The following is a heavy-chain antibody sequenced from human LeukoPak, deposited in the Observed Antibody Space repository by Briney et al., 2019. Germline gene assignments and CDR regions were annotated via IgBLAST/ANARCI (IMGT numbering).Heavy chain of an antibody. V-gene: IGHV5-51*01. CDR3: ARGPTTVTPDYFAY. Sequence: GEPLQISCKGSGYSFTSYWIGWVRQMRGKGLEGLGIIYPGDSDTRSSPSFQGQVTISADKYISTAYLQWSSLKAPDTAMYYCARGPTTVTPDYFAYWGQGTLVTVSS. CDR1: GYSFTSYW. D-gene: IGHD4-17*01. J-gene: IGHJ4*02. CDR2: IYPGDSDT.